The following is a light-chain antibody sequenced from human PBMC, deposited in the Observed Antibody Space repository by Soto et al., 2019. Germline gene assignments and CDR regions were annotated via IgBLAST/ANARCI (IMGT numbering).Light chain of an antibody. J-gene: IGKJ5*01. CDR1: QGLSDS. CDR2: VTS. CDR3: QQCHTWPLT. V-gene: IGKV1-12*01. Sequence: DIQMTQSPSSVSASVGDRVTITCRATQGLSDSLAWYQQKPGKAPKLLISVTSRLQSGVPSRFSGSASGTDFTLTIDRLQPEDLATYYCQQCHTWPLTFGQGTRLEIK.